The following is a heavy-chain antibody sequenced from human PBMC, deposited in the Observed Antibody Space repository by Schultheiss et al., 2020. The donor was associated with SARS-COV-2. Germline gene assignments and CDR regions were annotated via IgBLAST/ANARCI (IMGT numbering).Heavy chain of an antibody. V-gene: IGHV3-30*12. J-gene: IGHJ4*02. D-gene: IGHD3-22*01. CDR1: GFTFSSYG. CDR3: AKGRYYDSSGYFGYFDY. Sequence: GGSLRLSCAASGFTFSSYGMHWVRQAPGKGLEWVAVISYDGSNKYYADSVKGRFTISRDNSKNTLYLQMNSLRAEDTAVYYCAKGRYYDSSGYFGYFDYWGQGTLVTVSS. CDR2: ISYDGSNK.